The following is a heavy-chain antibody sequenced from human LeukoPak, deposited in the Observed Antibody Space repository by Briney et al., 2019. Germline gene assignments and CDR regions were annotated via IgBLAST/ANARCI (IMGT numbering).Heavy chain of an antibody. Sequence: GGSLRLSCAASGSTFSSYAMSWVRQAPGKGLEWVSAISGSGGSTYYADSVKGRFTISRDNSKNTLYLQMNSLRAEDTAVYYCAKIPYDFWSGYYGGWGQGTLVTVSS. J-gene: IGHJ4*02. CDR1: GSTFSSYA. CDR2: ISGSGGST. V-gene: IGHV3-23*01. CDR3: AKIPYDFWSGYYGG. D-gene: IGHD3-3*01.